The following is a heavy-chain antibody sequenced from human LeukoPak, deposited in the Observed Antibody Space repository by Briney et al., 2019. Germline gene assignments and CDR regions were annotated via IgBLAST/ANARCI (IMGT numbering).Heavy chain of an antibody. CDR2: INHSGFT. CDR1: GGSFSGYY. CDR3: ARSLGDV. V-gene: IGHV4-34*01. Sequence: SETLSLTCSVYGGSFSGYYWSWIRQSPGKGLEWIGEINHSGFTNSNPSLKSRVTMSADTSKNQFSLKVSSVTAADPAVYFCARSLGDVWGQGTMVTVSS. J-gene: IGHJ6*02.